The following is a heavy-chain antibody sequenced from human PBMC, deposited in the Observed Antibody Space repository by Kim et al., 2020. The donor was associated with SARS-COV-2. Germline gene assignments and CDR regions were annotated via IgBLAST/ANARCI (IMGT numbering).Heavy chain of an antibody. CDR3: ARISLASTYLDRYMDV. CDR1: GFDLRSYN. V-gene: IGHV3-21*01. CDR2: ISTTGSYM. D-gene: IGHD3-9*01. J-gene: IGHJ6*03. Sequence: GGSLRLSCRVSGFDLRSYNMGWVRQSPEKGLEVVSSISTTGSYMFHADSVKGRFIISRDNTRNSVYLQMNSLRAEDTAVYYCARISLASTYLDRYMDVWGKGTAVTVSS.